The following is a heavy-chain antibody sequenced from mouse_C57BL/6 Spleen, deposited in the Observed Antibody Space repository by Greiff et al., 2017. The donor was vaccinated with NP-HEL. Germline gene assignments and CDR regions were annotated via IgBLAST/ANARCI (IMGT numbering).Heavy chain of an antibody. D-gene: IGHD1-1*01. CDR2: ISSGSSTI. J-gene: IGHJ4*01. CDR1: GFTFSDYG. V-gene: IGHV5-17*01. Sequence: EVQLQESGGGLVKPGGSLKLSCAASGFTFSDYGMHWVRQAPEKGLEWVAYISSGSSTINSADTVKGRFTISRDNAKNTLFLQITSLRSEDTAMYYCATYYYGSRAMDYWGQGTSVTVSS. CDR3: ATYYYGSRAMDY.